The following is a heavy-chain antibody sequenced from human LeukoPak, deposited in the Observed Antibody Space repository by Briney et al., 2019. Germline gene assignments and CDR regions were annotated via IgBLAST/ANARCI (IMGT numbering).Heavy chain of an antibody. CDR1: DGTISSGGYS. D-gene: IGHD3-10*01. J-gene: IGHJ4*02. CDR2: IYHSGST. V-gene: IGHV4-30-2*01. CDR3: ARGRYYGSGSYYNPYYFDY. Sequence: SQTLSLTCAVSDGTISSGGYSWRWLRQPPGKGLEWIGYIYHSGSTYYNPSLKSRVTISVDRSKNQFSLKLSSVTAADTAVYYCARGRYYGSGSYYNPYYFDYWGQGTLVTVSS.